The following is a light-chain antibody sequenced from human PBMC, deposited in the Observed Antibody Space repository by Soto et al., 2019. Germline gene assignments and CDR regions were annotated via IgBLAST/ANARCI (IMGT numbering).Light chain of an antibody. Sequence: DIQMTQSPSSLSASVGARVTITCRASQSVSMYLNWYQQKPGKAPKLLIYAASSLQSGVPSRFSGSGYETDFTLTISSLQPEDFATYYCQHSYSSPRKLGQGTKVEIK. V-gene: IGKV1-39*01. CDR3: QHSYSSPRK. J-gene: IGKJ1*01. CDR2: AAS. CDR1: QSVSMY.